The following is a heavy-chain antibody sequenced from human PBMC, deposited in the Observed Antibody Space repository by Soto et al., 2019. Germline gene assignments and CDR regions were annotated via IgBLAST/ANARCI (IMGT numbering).Heavy chain of an antibody. D-gene: IGHD2-2*01. CDR2: INPNSGGT. CDR1: GYTFTGYY. CDR3: AREENHCSSTSCQSEGYFDY. V-gene: IGHV1-2*02. Sequence: GASVKVSCKASGYTFTGYYMHWVRQAPGQGLEWMGWINPNSGGTNYAQKFQGRVTMTRDTSISTAYMELSRLRSDDTAVYYCAREENHCSSTSCQSEGYFDYWGQGTLVTVSS. J-gene: IGHJ4*02.